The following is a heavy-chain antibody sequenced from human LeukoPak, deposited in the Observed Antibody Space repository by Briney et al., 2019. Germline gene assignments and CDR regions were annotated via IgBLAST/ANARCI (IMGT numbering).Heavy chain of an antibody. CDR2: ISSSSSHI. CDR3: ARDVQMLRQCVVWISFDY. V-gene: IGHV3-21*01. Sequence: PGGSLRLSCAASGFTFNNYHMNWVRQAPGKGLEWVSSISSSSSHIYYAESVKGRFTISRDNAKNSLYLQMNSLRAEDTAVYYCARDVQMLRQCVVWISFDYWGQGTLVTVSS. J-gene: IGHJ4*02. D-gene: IGHD6-19*01. CDR1: GFTFNNYH.